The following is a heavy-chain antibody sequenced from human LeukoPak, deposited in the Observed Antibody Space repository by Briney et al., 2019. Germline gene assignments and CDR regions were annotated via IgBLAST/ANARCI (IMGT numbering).Heavy chain of an antibody. J-gene: IGHJ4*02. Sequence: SETLSLTCAVYGGSFSGYFWSWIRQPPRKGLEWIGEINHSGSTNYNPSLKSRVTISVDTSKNQFSLKLSSVTAADTAVYYCARRGKSYGPMFDYWGQGTLVTVSS. CDR2: INHSGST. D-gene: IGHD5-18*01. CDR3: ARRGKSYGPMFDY. CDR1: GGSFSGYF. V-gene: IGHV4-34*01.